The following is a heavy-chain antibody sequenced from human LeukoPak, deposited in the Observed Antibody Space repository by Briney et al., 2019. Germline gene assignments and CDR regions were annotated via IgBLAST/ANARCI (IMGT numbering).Heavy chain of an antibody. CDR3: ARHWVDYYDSSSRYFDL. D-gene: IGHD3-22*01. V-gene: IGHV4-4*07. CDR1: GGSISSYY. J-gene: IGHJ2*01. CDR2: IYTSGST. Sequence: PSETLSLTCTVSGGSISSYYWSWIRQPAGKGLEWIGRIYTSGSTNYNPSLKSRVTMSVDTSKNQFSLKLSSVTAADTAVYYCARHWVDYYDSSSRYFDLWGRGTLVTVSS.